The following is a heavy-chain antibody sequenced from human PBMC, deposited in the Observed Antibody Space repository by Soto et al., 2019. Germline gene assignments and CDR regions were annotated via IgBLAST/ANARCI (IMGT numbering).Heavy chain of an antibody. V-gene: IGHV1-8*01. Sequence: QVPLVQSGAEVKKPGASVKVSCKASGYTFTSYDINWVRQATGQGLEWMGWMNPNSGNTGYAQKFQGRVTMTRNTSISTAYMELSSLRSEDTAVYYCARGRLVLVPAATYNWFDPWGQGTLVTVSS. J-gene: IGHJ5*02. CDR2: MNPNSGNT. D-gene: IGHD2-2*01. CDR1: GYTFTSYD. CDR3: ARGRLVLVPAATYNWFDP.